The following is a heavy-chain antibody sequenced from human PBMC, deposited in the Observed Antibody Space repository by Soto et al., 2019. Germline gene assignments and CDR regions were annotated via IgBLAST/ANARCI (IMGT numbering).Heavy chain of an antibody. CDR3: ALGPNVLTESNWFDP. D-gene: IGHD1-20*01. CDR1: GFSFSDYV. J-gene: IGHJ5*02. V-gene: IGHV3-23*01. CDR2: ISGSGTIT. Sequence: PGGSLILSCAASGFSFSDYVMNWVRQVPGKGLEWVSVISGSGTITYYADSVKGRFTISRDNSMKTLYLQMNSLRAEDTAVYYCALGPNVLTESNWFDPWGQGTLVTVSS.